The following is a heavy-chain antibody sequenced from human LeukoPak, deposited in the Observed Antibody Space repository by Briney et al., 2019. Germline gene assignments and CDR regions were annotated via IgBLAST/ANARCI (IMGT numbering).Heavy chain of an antibody. D-gene: IGHD4-23*01. CDR1: GGSISSSSSY. Sequence: SSETLSLTCTVSGGSISSSSSYWGWIRQPPGKGLEWIGSIYYSGSTYYNPSLKSRVTISVDTSKNQFSLKLSSMTAADTAVYYCARRLGGNRPFDYWGQGTLVTVSS. CDR2: IYYSGST. V-gene: IGHV4-39*01. CDR3: ARRLGGNRPFDY. J-gene: IGHJ4*02.